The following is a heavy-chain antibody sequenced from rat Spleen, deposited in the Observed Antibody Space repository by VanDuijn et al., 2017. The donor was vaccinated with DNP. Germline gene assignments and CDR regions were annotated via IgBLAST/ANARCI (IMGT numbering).Heavy chain of an antibody. CDR3: SSHGGKNNNYWFPY. D-gene: IGHD1-10*01. V-gene: IGHV5S10*01. CDR2: IIYDGSRT. Sequence: EVQLVESDGGLVQPGRSLKLSCAASGFTFSDYNMAWVRQAPKKGLEWVATIIYDGSRTYYRDSVKGRFTISRDNAKSTLYLQMDSLRSEDTATYYCSSHGGKNNNYWFPYWGQGTLVTVSS. CDR1: GFTFSDYN. J-gene: IGHJ3*01.